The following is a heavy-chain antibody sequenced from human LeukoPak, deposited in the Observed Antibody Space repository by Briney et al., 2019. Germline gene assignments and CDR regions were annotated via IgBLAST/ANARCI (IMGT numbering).Heavy chain of an antibody. D-gene: IGHD1-26*01. Sequence: GGSLRLFCTVSGFTFSSYSMNWVRQAPGKGLEWVSYITSSSKTIYYADSVKGRFTISRDNAKNSLYLQMNSLRDEDTAVYYCASSGSYRFDYWGQGTLVTVSS. CDR1: GFTFSSYS. CDR2: ITSSSKTI. V-gene: IGHV3-48*02. J-gene: IGHJ4*02. CDR3: ASSGSYRFDY.